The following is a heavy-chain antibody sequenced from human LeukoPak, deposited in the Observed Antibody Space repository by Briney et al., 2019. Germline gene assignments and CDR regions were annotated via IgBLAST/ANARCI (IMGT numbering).Heavy chain of an antibody. CDR1: GFTFSSYA. D-gene: IGHD6-13*01. Sequence: GGSLRLSCAASGFTFSSYAMSWVRQAPGKGLEWVSAISGSGGSTYYADSVKGRFTISRDNSKNTLYLQMNSLRAEDTAVYYCAKGPLVAAAGSYYYYMDVWGKGTKVTVSS. CDR3: AKGPLVAAAGSYYYYMDV. V-gene: IGHV3-23*01. CDR2: ISGSGGST. J-gene: IGHJ6*03.